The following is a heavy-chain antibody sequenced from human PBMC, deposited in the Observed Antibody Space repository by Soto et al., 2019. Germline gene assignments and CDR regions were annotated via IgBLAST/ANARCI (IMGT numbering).Heavy chain of an antibody. CDR2: ISGSGFKK. D-gene: IGHD1-26*01. CDR3: AKNQGVELVPLATVDWFDP. Sequence: PGGSLRLSCAASGFIFENFGMSWVRQAPGKGLEWISSISGSGFKKYYADSVKGRFTISRDNSKSTVYLELNNLSAEDTAVYHCAKNQGVELVPLATVDWFDPWGQASVVTVS. CDR1: GFIFENFG. V-gene: IGHV3-23*01. J-gene: IGHJ5*02.